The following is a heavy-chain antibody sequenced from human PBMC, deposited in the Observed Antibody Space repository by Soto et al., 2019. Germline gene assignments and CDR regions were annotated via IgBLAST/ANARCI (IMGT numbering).Heavy chain of an antibody. D-gene: IGHD3-22*01. CDR1: GFTFSSYA. CDR3: ARGYYYDSSGYCFDY. CDR2: ISGSGDST. V-gene: IGHV3-23*01. Sequence: GGSLRLSCAASGFTFSSYAMSWVRQAPGKGLEWVSGISGSGDSTYYADSVKGRFTISRDNSKNTLYLQMNSLRAEDTAVYYCARGYYYDSSGYCFDYWGQGTLVTVSS. J-gene: IGHJ4*02.